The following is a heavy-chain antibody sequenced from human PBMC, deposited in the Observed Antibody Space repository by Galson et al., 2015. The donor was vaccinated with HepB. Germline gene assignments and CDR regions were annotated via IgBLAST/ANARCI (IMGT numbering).Heavy chain of an antibody. CDR3: ARQWLWFGESYFDY. J-gene: IGHJ4*02. CDR2: ISSSSSYI. Sequence: SLRLSCAASGFTFSSYSMNWVRQAPGKGLEWVSSISSSSSYIYYADSVKGRFTISKDNAKNSLYLQMNSLRAEDTAVYYCARQWLWFGESYFDYWGQGTLVTVSS. D-gene: IGHD3-10*01. CDR1: GFTFSSYS. V-gene: IGHV3-21*01.